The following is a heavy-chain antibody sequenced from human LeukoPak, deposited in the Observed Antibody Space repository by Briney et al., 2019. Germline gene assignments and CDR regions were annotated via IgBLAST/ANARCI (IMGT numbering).Heavy chain of an antibody. V-gene: IGHV3-23*01. Sequence: GGSLRLSCVASGFSFSSYGMHWVRQAPGKGLEWVSAISGNGGSTYYADSVKGRFTISRDNSKNTVYLEMSSLRAEDTAVYYCAKRSRRLTIVRGVPREDIWGQGTTVTVSS. D-gene: IGHD3-10*01. CDR3: AKRSRRLTIVRGVPREDI. CDR1: GFSFSSYG. CDR2: ISGNGGST. J-gene: IGHJ6*02.